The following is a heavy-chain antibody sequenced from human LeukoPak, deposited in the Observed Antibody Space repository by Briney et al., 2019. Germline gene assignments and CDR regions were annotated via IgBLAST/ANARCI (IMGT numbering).Heavy chain of an antibody. CDR2: ISGGSGST. J-gene: IGHJ4*02. V-gene: IGHV3-23*01. D-gene: IGHD3-22*01. CDR1: GFTFSSYA. CDR3: AKHRFESGGYHSTD. Sequence: GGSLRLSCAASGFTFSSYAMSWVRQAPGKGLAWVSTISGGSGSTYCTDSVKGRFTISRDNSKNTLYLQMNSLRDEDTAVYYCAKHRFESGGYHSTDWGQGTLVTVSS.